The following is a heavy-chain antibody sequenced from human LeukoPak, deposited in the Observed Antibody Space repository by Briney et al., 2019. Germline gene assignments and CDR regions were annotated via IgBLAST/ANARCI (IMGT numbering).Heavy chain of an antibody. Sequence: GGSLRLSCAASVFTFSSYAMSWVRHAPRKGLEWVSAISGGGGSTYYADSVKGRFTISRDNSKNTLYLQMNSLRAEDTAVYYCAKDRYQDYYGSGTPTYFDYWGQGTLVTVSS. CDR3: AKDRYQDYYGSGTPTYFDY. CDR2: ISGGGGST. J-gene: IGHJ4*02. CDR1: VFTFSSYA. D-gene: IGHD3-10*01. V-gene: IGHV3-23*01.